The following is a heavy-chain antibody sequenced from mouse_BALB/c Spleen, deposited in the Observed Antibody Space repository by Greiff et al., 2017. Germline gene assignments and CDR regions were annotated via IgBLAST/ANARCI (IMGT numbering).Heavy chain of an antibody. J-gene: IGHJ4*01. Sequence: QVQLQQPGAELVKPGASVKLSCKASGYTFTSYWMHWVKQRPGQGLEWIGEINPSNGRTNYNEKFKSKATLTVDKSSSTAYMQLSSLTSEDSAVYYCARYYYAMDYWGQGTSVTVSS. CDR1: GYTFTSYW. CDR3: ARYYYAMDY. CDR2: INPSNGRT. V-gene: IGHV1S81*02.